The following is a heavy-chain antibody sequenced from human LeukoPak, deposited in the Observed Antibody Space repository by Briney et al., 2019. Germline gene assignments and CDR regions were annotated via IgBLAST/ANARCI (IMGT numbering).Heavy chain of an antibody. CDR2: INPNSGDT. CDR1: GYTFTAYS. D-gene: IGHD1-26*01. V-gene: IGHV1-2*02. CDR3: ARAEWELFAFDI. J-gene: IGHJ3*02. Sequence: ASVKVSCKASGYTFTAYSMHWVRQAPGQGLEYMGWINPNSGDTNYAQKFQGRVTMTRDTSMSTAYMELSGLRFDDTAVYYCARAEWELFAFDIWGQGTMVTVSS.